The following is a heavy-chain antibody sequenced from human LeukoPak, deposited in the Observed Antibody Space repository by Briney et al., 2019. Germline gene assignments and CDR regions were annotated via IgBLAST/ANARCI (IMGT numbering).Heavy chain of an antibody. Sequence: KPAETLSLTCTVSGGSISSISYYWGWIRQPPGKGLEWIASIYNSGSTYYNPSLKSRVTISVDTSKNQFSLKLYSLTAADTAVYYCARAKYSRGAFDIWGQGTMVTLSS. J-gene: IGHJ3*02. D-gene: IGHD5-18*01. V-gene: IGHV4-39*01. CDR1: GGSISSISYY. CDR2: IYNSGST. CDR3: ARAKYSRGAFDI.